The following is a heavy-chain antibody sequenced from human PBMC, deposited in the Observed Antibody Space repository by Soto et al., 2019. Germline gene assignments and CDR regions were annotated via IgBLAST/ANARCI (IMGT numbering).Heavy chain of an antibody. CDR2: VLPFLDLT. J-gene: IGHJ4*02. CDR3: AQDGANSNWPNFDS. V-gene: IGHV1-69*02. Sequence: QVQLVQSGSEVKKPGSSVRLSCKTSGDTFSIYTISWVRQAPGQGLEWMGRVLPFLDLTTYSQRFQGRITITADRSTTTAYMELSSLRYEDTAVYYCAQDGANSNWPNFDSWGQGTLVTVSS. CDR1: GDTFSIYT. D-gene: IGHD6-13*01.